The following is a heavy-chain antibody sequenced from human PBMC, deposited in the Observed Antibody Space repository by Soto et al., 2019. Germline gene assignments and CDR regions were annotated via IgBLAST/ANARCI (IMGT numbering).Heavy chain of an antibody. CDR2: ISYDGSNK. CDR3: AEDLVGIAVVSWKLGYFQH. CDR1: GFTFSSYG. D-gene: IGHD6-19*01. J-gene: IGHJ1*01. Sequence: GGSLRLSCAASGFTFSSYGMHWVRQAPGKGLEWVAVISYDGSNKYYADSVKGRFTISRDNSKNTLYLQMNSLRAEDTAVYYCAEDLVGIAVVSWKLGYFQHWGQGTLVTVSS. V-gene: IGHV3-30*18.